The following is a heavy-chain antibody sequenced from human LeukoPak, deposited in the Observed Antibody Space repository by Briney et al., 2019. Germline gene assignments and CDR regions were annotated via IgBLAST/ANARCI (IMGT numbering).Heavy chain of an antibody. J-gene: IGHJ4*02. CDR2: ISGSGGST. D-gene: IGHD3-10*01. V-gene: IGHV3-23*01. CDR1: GFTFSNYA. Sequence: GGSLRLSCAASGFTFSNYAMSWVRQAAGKGLEWVSGISGSGGSTDYADSVKGRFTISRDNSKNTVYLQMESLRVEDTAVYYRAKDPSLVLLRYFDYWGQGTLVTVSS. CDR3: AKDPSLVLLRYFDY.